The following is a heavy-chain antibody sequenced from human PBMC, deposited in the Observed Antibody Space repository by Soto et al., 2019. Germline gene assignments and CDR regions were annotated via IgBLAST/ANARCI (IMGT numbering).Heavy chain of an antibody. D-gene: IGHD2-15*01. CDR1: GGSISSSGYY. CDR2: IYYSGST. V-gene: IGHV4-31*03. CDR3: ARVVGYCSGDTCYPDY. J-gene: IGHJ4*02. Sequence: QVQLQESGPGLVKPSETLSLTCTVSGGSISSSGYYWSWIRQHPGKGLEWIGYIYYSGSTYYNPSLKSRVTISVDTSKNQFSLKLTSVTAADTAVYYCARVVGYCSGDTCYPDYWGQGTLVTVSS.